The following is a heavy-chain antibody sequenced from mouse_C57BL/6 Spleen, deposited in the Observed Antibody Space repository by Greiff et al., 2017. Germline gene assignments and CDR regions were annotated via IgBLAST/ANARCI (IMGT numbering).Heavy chain of an antibody. CDR2: LSSGSRTI. V-gene: IGHV5-17*01. Sequence: EVQVVESGGGLVKPGGSLKLSCAASGFTFSDYGMHWVRQAPEKGLEWVAYLSSGSRTIYYADTVKGRFTISRDNAKNTLFLQMTILRSEDTAMYYCARRDGLGNDDYDDAMDYWGQGTSVTVSS. D-gene: IGHD2-4*01. CDR3: ARRDGLGNDDYDDAMDY. J-gene: IGHJ4*01. CDR1: GFTFSDYG.